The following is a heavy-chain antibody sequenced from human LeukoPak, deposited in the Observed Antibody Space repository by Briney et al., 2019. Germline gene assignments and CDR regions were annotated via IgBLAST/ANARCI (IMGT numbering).Heavy chain of an antibody. CDR3: ARVRATTRGSSATRDAFDI. CDR2: IYTSGST. CDR1: GGSISSYY. J-gene: IGHJ3*02. V-gene: IGHV4-4*07. Sequence: SETLSLTCTVSGGSISSYYWSWIRQPAGKGLEWIGRIYTSGSTNYNPSLKSRVTMSVDTSKNRFSLKLSSVTAADTAVYYCARVRATTRGSSATRDAFDIWGQGTMVTVSS. D-gene: IGHD1-26*01.